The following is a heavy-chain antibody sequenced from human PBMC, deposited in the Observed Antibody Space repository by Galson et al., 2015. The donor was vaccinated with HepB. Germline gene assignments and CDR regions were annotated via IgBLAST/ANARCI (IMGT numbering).Heavy chain of an antibody. Sequence: SLRLSCAASGFTFESYGMHWVRQAPGKGLEWVAVISYDGSNKYYADSVKGRFTISRDNSKNTLYLQMNSLRAEDTAVYYCAKTSIGSASYSWYWGPRTLATVSS. V-gene: IGHV3-30*18. D-gene: IGHD3-10*01. CDR2: ISYDGSNK. CDR3: AKTSIGSASYSWY. CDR1: GFTFESYG. J-gene: IGHJ4*01.